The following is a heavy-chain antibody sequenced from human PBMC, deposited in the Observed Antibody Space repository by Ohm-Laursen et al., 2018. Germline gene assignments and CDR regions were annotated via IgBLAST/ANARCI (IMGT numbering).Heavy chain of an antibody. CDR1: GFTFSSYW. J-gene: IGHJ4*02. V-gene: IGHV3-7*03. D-gene: IGHD5-18*01. Sequence: SLRLSCAASGFTFSSYWMSWVRQAPGKGLEWVANIKQDGSEKYYVDSVKGRFTISRDNAKNSLYLQMNSLRAEDTALYYCAKDMGPGYSYGEADFWGQGTLVTVSS. CDR3: AKDMGPGYSYGEADF. CDR2: IKQDGSEK.